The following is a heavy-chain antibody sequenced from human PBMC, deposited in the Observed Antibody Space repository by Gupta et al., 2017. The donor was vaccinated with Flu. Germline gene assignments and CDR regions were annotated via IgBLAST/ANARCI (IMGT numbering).Heavy chain of an antibody. CDR3: ARDRGGTTSRYYYYYMDV. Sequence: QGLEWMGGIIPIFGTANYAQKFQGRVTITADESTSTAYMELSSLRSEDTAVYYCARDRGGTTSRYYYYYMDVWGKGTTVTVSS. V-gene: IGHV1-69*01. J-gene: IGHJ6*03. D-gene: IGHD1-1*01. CDR2: IIPIFGTA.